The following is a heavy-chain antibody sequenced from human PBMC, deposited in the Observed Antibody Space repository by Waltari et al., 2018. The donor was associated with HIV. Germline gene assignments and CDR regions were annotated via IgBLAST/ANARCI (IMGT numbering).Heavy chain of an antibody. D-gene: IGHD3-16*01. J-gene: IGHJ5*02. CDR2: IYSGGST. CDR1: GFTVSSTY. Sequence: EVQLVESGGGLVQPGGSLRLSCAASGFTVSSTYMSWVRQAPGKGLEWVSVIYSGGSTYYADSVKGRFTISRDNSKNTLYLQMNSLRAEDTAVYYCARDFVWKNWFDPWGQGTLVTVSS. V-gene: IGHV3-66*02. CDR3: ARDFVWKNWFDP.